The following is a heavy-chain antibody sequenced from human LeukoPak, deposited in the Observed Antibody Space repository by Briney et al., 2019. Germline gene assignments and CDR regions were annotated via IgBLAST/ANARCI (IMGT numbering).Heavy chain of an antibody. D-gene: IGHD4-23*01. CDR3: AREVGTRPNDY. V-gene: IGHV3-74*01. CDR1: GFTFSSYW. CDR2: INSNRSYT. Sequence: GGSLRLSCAASGFTFSSYWMYWVRQAPGQGLVWVSFINSNRSYTNYADSVKGRFTISRDNAKNTLYLQMNSLRAEDTAVYHCAREVGTRPNDYWGQGTLVTVSS. J-gene: IGHJ4*02.